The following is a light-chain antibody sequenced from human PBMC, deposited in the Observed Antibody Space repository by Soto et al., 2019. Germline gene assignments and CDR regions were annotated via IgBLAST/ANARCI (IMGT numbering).Light chain of an antibody. CDR2: AAS. CDR1: QGIRDD. CDR3: LQDYEYPRT. V-gene: IGKV1-6*02. J-gene: IGKJ1*01. Sequence: AIQMTQSPSSLSASVGDRVTITCRASQGIRDDLSWYQHKPGKAPKLLIYAASILQDGVPPRFSGSGSGADFTLTISSLQPEDFATYYCLQDYEYPRTFGQGTKVEV.